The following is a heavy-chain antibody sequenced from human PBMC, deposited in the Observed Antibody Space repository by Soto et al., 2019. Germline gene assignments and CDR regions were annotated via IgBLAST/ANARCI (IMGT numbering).Heavy chain of an antibody. V-gene: IGHV3-48*02. D-gene: IGHD6-6*01. Sequence: GGSLRPSFAAPGFTFNSYNINWGPPGPGKGLEWVSYISSSSSTIYYADSVKGRFTISRDNAKNSLYLQMNSLRDEDTAVYYCARPEYSSSSYGMDVWGQGTTVTAP. J-gene: IGHJ6*02. CDR3: ARPEYSSSSYGMDV. CDR2: ISSSSSTI. CDR1: GFTFNSYN.